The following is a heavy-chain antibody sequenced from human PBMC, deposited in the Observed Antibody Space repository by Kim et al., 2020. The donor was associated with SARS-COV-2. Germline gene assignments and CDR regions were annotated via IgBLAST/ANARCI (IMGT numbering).Heavy chain of an antibody. J-gene: IGHJ6*02. V-gene: IGHV5-10-1*01. CDR3: ARSSYSAHYYGMDV. Sequence: SPSFQGHVTISADKSISTAYLQWSSLKASDTAMYYCARSSYSAHYYGMDVWGQGTTVTVSS. D-gene: IGHD1-26*01.